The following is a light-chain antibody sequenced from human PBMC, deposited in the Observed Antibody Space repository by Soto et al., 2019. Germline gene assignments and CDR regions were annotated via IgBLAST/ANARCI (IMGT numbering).Light chain of an antibody. Sequence: QSALTQPASVSGSPGQSITISCTGTSSDVGGYNYVSWYQHHPGKAPRLMIFDVSNRPSGVSNRFSGSKSGNTASLTISGLQPEDEADYYCNSYTTSSTLVFGGGTKLTVL. CDR3: NSYTTSSTLV. V-gene: IGLV2-14*03. CDR1: SSDVGGYNY. CDR2: DVS. J-gene: IGLJ2*01.